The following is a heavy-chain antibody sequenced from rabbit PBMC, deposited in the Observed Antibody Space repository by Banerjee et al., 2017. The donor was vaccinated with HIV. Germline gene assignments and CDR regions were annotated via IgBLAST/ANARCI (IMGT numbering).Heavy chain of an antibody. D-gene: IGHD1-1*01. J-gene: IGHJ4*01. V-gene: IGHV1S45*01. CDR2: INYGGST. CDR3: ARDRPGGYNAHPGAFDL. CDR1: GSSFSSGYW. Sequence: QEQLEESRGDLVKPEGSLTLTCTASGSSFSSGYWICWVRQAPGKGLEWIGCINYGGSTYYASWAKGRFTISKTSSTTVTLQMTSLTAADTATYFCARDRPGGYNAHPGAFDLWGPGTLVTVS.